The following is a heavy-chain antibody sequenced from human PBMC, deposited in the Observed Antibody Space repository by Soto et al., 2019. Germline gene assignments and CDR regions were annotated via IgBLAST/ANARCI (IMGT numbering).Heavy chain of an antibody. CDR2: IDPSGGKT. Sequence: ASVKVSCKASGYTFTRDQIHWVRQAPGQGLEWMGMIDPSGGKTNYAQKFQGRVTVTRDTCTSTVYMALSSLRSEDTAIYFCGRVMRSLLSITALDTWGQGTLVTVSS. J-gene: IGHJ5*02. CDR3: GRVMRSLLSITALDT. CDR1: GYTFTRDQ. V-gene: IGHV1-46*01. D-gene: IGHD3-10*01.